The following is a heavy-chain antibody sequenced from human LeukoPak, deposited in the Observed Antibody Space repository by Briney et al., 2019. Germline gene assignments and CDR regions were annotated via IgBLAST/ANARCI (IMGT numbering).Heavy chain of an antibody. V-gene: IGHV1-2*02. Sequence: GASVKFSCKASGYTFSGYYMHWVRQARGQGLEWMGWINPNSGGTNYAQKFQGRVTMTRDTSISTAYMELSRLRSDDTAVYYCARDPVPLGRYSLSLNNWFDPWGQGTLVTVSS. J-gene: IGHJ5*02. CDR1: GYTFSGYY. CDR2: INPNSGGT. CDR3: ARDPVPLGRYSLSLNNWFDP. D-gene: IGHD5-18*01.